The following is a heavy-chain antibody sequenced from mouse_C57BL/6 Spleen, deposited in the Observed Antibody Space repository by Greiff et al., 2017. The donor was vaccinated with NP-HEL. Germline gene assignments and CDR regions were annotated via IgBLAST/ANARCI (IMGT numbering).Heavy chain of an antibody. CDR3: ARRGYYGSFDY. D-gene: IGHD1-1*01. CDR1: GFTFSDYY. CDR2: ISNGGGSN. V-gene: IGHV5-12*01. Sequence: EVKLVESGGGLVQPGGSLKLSCAASGFTFSDYYMYWVRQTPETRLEWVAYISNGGGSNYYPDTVKGRFTISRDNAKNTLYLQMSRQKSEDTAMYYCARRGYYGSFDYWGQGTTLTVSS. J-gene: IGHJ2*01.